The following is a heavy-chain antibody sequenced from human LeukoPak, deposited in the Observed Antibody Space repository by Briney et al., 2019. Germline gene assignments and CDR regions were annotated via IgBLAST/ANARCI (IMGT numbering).Heavy chain of an antibody. CDR2: ISGSGGST. J-gene: IGHJ4*02. D-gene: IGHD3-10*01. Sequence: PGGSLRLSCAASGFTFSSYGMSWVRQAPGKGLEGVSAISGSGGSTYYADSVKGRFTISRDNSKNTLYLQMNSLRAEDTAVYYCAKDRELWFGELSIDYWGQGTLVTVSS. CDR3: AKDRELWFGELSIDY. CDR1: GFTFSSYG. V-gene: IGHV3-23*01.